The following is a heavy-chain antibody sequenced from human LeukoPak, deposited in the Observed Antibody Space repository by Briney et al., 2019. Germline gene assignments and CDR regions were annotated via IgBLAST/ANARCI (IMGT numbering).Heavy chain of an antibody. Sequence: GTSVKVSCKASGFTFSSSAMQWVRQARGQRLEWIGRIVLGSGNTKYAQKFQERVTITRDMSTSTAYMELSSLRSEDTAVYYCAAETSMDTGWFDPWGQGTLVTVSS. V-gene: IGHV1-58*02. CDR2: IVLGSGNT. J-gene: IGHJ5*02. CDR1: GFTFSSSA. D-gene: IGHD5-18*01. CDR3: AAETSMDTGWFDP.